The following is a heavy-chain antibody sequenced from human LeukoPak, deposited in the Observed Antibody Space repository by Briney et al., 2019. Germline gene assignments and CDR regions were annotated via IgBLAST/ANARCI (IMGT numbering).Heavy chain of an antibody. CDR2: VNPNSGGT. CDR1: GYTFTGYY. CDR3: ARPGCSSTSCYSVGWLDP. Sequence: ASVKVSCKASGYTFTGYYMHWVRQAPEQGLEWMGWVNPNSGGTNYAQKFQGRVTMTRDTSISTAYMELSRLRSEDTAVYYCARPGCSSTSCYSVGWLDPWGQGTLVTVSS. J-gene: IGHJ5*02. V-gene: IGHV1-2*02. D-gene: IGHD2-2*01.